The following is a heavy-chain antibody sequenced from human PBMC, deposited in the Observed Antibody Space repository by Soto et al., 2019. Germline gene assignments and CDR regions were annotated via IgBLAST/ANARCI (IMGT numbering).Heavy chain of an antibody. V-gene: IGHV3-33*01. D-gene: IGHD3-10*01. CDR3: ARDRERGVISYFDY. Sequence: GGSLRLSCAASGFTFSSYGMHWVRQAPGKGLEWVAVIWYDGSNKYYADSVKGRFTISRDNSKNTLYLQMNSLRAEDTAVYYCARDRERGVISYFDYWGQGTLVTVSS. CDR2: IWYDGSNK. CDR1: GFTFSSYG. J-gene: IGHJ4*02.